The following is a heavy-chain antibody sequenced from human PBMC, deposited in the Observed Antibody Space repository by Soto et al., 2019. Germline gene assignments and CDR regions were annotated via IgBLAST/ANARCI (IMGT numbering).Heavy chain of an antibody. CDR1: GFPFSRST. CDR3: ARITNWAHDY. CDR2: MSYDGSNQ. J-gene: IGHJ4*02. D-gene: IGHD7-27*01. Sequence: QVQLVESGGGVVQPGRSLRLSCAASGFPFSRSTMHWVRQAPGKGLEWVAFMSYDGSNQHYADSVRGRFTISRDNSKNTLYLQMNSLRAEDTAVYYCARITNWAHDYWGQGTLVTVSS. V-gene: IGHV3-30-3*01.